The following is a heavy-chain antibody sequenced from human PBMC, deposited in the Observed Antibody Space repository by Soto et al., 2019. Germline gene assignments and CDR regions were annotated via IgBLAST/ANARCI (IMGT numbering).Heavy chain of an antibody. CDR3: ARTITDYDSSGYYTYYGMDV. V-gene: IGHV1-69*01. J-gene: IGHJ6*02. Sequence: QVQLVQSGAEVKKPGSSVKVSCKASGGTFSSYAISWVRQAPGQGLEWMGGIIPIFGTANYAQKFQGRVTITADESTSTAYMELSSLRSDDTAVYYCARTITDYDSSGYYTYYGMDVWGQGTKVTVSS. CDR2: IIPIFGTA. D-gene: IGHD3-22*01. CDR1: GGTFSSYA.